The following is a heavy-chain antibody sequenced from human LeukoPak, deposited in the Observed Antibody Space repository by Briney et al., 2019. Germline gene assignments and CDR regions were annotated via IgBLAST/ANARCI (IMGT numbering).Heavy chain of an antibody. J-gene: IGHJ4*02. D-gene: IGHD3-10*01. V-gene: IGHV3-73*01. CDR3: IHYGSGSYSTDY. CDR2: IGSKANRYAT. Sequence: GGSLRLSCAASGLTFSGADMHWVRQASGKGLEWVGRIGSKANRYATAYSASVKGRFTISRDDSKNMAYLQMNSLKIEDTAVYYCIHYGSGSYSTDYWGQGTLVTVSS. CDR1: GLTFSGAD.